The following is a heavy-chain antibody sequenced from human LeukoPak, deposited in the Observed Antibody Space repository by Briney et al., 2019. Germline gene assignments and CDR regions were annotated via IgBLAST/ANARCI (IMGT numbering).Heavy chain of an antibody. Sequence: GGSLRLSCAASGFTFSSYAMSWVRQAPGKGLEWVSTISGSGDSTYYTDSVKGRFTISRDNSKNTLYLQMNSLRAEDTAVYYCAKLYGDSSGYGYENWFDPWGQGTLVTVSS. D-gene: IGHD3-22*01. CDR3: AKLYGDSSGYGYENWFDP. CDR2: ISGSGDST. J-gene: IGHJ5*02. V-gene: IGHV3-23*01. CDR1: GFTFSSYA.